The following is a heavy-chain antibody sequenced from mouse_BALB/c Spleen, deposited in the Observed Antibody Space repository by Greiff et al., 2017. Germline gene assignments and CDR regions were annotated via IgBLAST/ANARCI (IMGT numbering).Heavy chain of an antibody. CDR2: ISSGGSYT. J-gene: IGHJ2*01. V-gene: IGHV5-6*01. Sequence: EVKLMQSGGDLVKPGGSLKLSCAASGFTFSSYGMSWVRHTPDKRLEWVATISSGGSYTYYPDSVKGRFTISRDNAKNTLYLQMSSLKSEDTAMYYCARLFDYWGQGTTLTVSS. CDR3: ARLFDY. CDR1: GFTFSSYG.